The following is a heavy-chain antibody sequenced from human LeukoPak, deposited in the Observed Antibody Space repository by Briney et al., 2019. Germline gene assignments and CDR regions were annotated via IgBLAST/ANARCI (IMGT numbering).Heavy chain of an antibody. CDR2: ISYDGSNK. CDR3: AKDRGGYSYGLYDY. J-gene: IGHJ4*02. D-gene: IGHD5-18*01. V-gene: IGHV3-30*18. CDR1: GFTFSSYG. Sequence: GGSLRLPCAASGFTFSSYGMHWVRQAPGKGLEWVAVISYDGSNKYYADSVKGRFTISRDNSKNTLYLQMNSLRAEDTAVYYCAKDRGGYSYGLYDYWGQGTLVTVSS.